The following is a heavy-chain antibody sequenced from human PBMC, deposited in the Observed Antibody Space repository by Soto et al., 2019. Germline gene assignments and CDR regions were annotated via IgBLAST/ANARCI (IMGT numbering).Heavy chain of an antibody. Sequence: QVQLVQSGAEVKKPGSSVKVSCKASGGTFSSYDISWVRQAPGQGLEWMGGIIPIFGTANYAQKFQGRVTIPADESTSTAYMELSSLRSEDTAVYYCARIRDDILTGTYFDYWGQGTLVTVSS. CDR2: IIPIFGTA. CDR3: ARIRDDILTGTYFDY. J-gene: IGHJ4*02. V-gene: IGHV1-69*01. CDR1: GGTFSSYD. D-gene: IGHD3-9*01.